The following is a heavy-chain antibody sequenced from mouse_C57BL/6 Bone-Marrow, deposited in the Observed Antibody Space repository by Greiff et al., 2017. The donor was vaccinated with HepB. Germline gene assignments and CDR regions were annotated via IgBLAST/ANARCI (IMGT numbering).Heavy chain of an antibody. V-gene: IGHV5-17*01. CDR3: ARKRRNYGSSYFPFAY. CDR1: GFTFSDYG. J-gene: IGHJ3*01. D-gene: IGHD1-1*01. Sequence: EVQVVESGGGLVKPGGSLKLSCAASGFTFSDYGMHWVRQAPEKGLEWVAYISSGSSTIYYADTVKGRFTISRDNAKNTMFLQMTSLRSEDTAMYYCARKRRNYGSSYFPFAYWGQGTLVTVSA. CDR2: ISSGSSTI.